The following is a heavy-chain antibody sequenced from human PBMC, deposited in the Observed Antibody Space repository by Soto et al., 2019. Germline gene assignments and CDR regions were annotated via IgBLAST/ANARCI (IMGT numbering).Heavy chain of an antibody. CDR3: AKDKAAVGSYYYYGMDV. V-gene: IGHV1-2*02. D-gene: IGHD6-25*01. CDR2: INPNSGST. J-gene: IGHJ6*02. CDR1: GYSFTGYY. Sequence: KVSCKASGYSFTGYYMHWVRQAPGQGLEWMGWINPNSGSTNNAQKFQGRVTMTRDTSISTAYMELSRLRSDDTAVYYCAKDKAAVGSYYYYGMDVWGQGTTVTVS.